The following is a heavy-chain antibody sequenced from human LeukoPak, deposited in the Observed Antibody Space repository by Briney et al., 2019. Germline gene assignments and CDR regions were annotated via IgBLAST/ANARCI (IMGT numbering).Heavy chain of an antibody. CDR3: TRRLTTRYYGSGQTKPGPLDY. CDR2: INHSGST. D-gene: IGHD3-10*01. V-gene: IGHV4-34*01. Sequence: ESAEPLSLTCAVYGGSFSGYYWSWIRQPPGKGLEWIGEINHSGSTHYHPPLKSRVTISVDASKYQFSRKLSSVTAGDTAGYYWTRRLTTRYYGSGQTKPGPLDYWGQGTLVTVSS. CDR1: GGSFSGYY. J-gene: IGHJ4*02.